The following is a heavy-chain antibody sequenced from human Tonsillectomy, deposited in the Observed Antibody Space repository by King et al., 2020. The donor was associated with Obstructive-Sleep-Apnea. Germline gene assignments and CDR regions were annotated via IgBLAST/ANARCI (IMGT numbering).Heavy chain of an antibody. J-gene: IGHJ5*02. D-gene: IGHD6-6*01. CDR1: GFTFSDYY. Sequence: VQLVESGGGLVKPGGSLRLSCAASGFTFSDYYMSWIRQVPGKGLGWVSYISSSSGYTDYADSVKGRFTIYRVNANNSLYLQMNSLRAEDTAVYYCARYGDLYRGSSWFDPWGQGTLVIVSS. CDR3: ARYGDLYRGSSWFDP. CDR2: ISSSSGYT. V-gene: IGHV3-11*06.